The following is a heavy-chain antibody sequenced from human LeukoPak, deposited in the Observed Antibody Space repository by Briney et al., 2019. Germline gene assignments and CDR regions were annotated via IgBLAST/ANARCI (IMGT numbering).Heavy chain of an antibody. CDR3: ARVDYGSGSYDY. CDR2: ISSSGSTI. Sequence: GGSLRLSCAASGFTFSSCEMNWVRQAPGKGLEWVSYISSSGSTIYYADSVKGRFTISRDNAKNSLYLQMNSLRAEDTAVYYCARVDYGSGSYDYWGQGTLVTVSS. V-gene: IGHV3-48*03. J-gene: IGHJ4*02. D-gene: IGHD3-10*01. CDR1: GFTFSSCE.